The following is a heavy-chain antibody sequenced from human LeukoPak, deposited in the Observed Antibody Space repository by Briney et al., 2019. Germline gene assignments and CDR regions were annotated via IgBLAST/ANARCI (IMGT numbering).Heavy chain of an antibody. CDR3: ARATDGLIDY. D-gene: IGHD3-16*01. J-gene: IGHJ4*02. Sequence: SETLSLTCTVSGYSISSGYYWGWIRQPPGKGLEWIGSIYHSGSTYYNPSLKSRVTISVDTSKNQFSLKLSSVTAADTAVYYCARATDGLIDYWGQGTLVTVSS. V-gene: IGHV4-38-2*02. CDR2: IYHSGST. CDR1: GYSISSGYY.